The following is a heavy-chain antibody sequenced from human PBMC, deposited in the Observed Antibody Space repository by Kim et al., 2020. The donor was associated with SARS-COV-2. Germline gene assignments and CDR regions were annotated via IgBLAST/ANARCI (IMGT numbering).Heavy chain of an antibody. CDR1: GGSFSGYY. J-gene: IGHJ4*02. V-gene: IGHV4-34*01. D-gene: IGHD3-10*01. CDR2: INHSGST. Sequence: SETLSLTCAVYGGSFSGYYWSWIRQPPGKGLEWIGEINHSGSTNYNPSLKSRVTISVDTSKNQFSLKLSSVTAADTAVYYCALRGYYYGSGSYPHDSPDYWGQGTLVTVSS. CDR3: ALRGYYYGSGSYPHDSPDY.